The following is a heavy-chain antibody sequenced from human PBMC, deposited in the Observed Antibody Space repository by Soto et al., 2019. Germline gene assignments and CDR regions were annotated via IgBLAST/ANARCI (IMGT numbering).Heavy chain of an antibody. CDR1: GGSFSGYY. D-gene: IGHD3-10*01. V-gene: IGHV4-34*01. CDR2: INHSGTT. CDR3: ARSNRFGELWRHTPRYYYYRDV. Sequence: QVQLQQWGAGLLKPSETLSLTCTVYGGSFSGYYWSWIRQPPGKGLEWMGEINHSGTTNYNPSLKSRVTISVDTSKNQSSLKLSSVTAADTAVYYCARSNRFGELWRHTPRYYYYRDVWGKGTAVPVSS. J-gene: IGHJ6*03.